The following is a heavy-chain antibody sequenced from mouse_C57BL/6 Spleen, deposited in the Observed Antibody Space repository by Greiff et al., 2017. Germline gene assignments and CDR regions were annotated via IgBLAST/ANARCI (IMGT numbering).Heavy chain of an antibody. V-gene: IGHV1-42*01. CDR3: ARRRDFDV. J-gene: IGHJ1*03. CDR2: INPSTGGT. Sequence: EVQLQQSGPELVKPGASVKISCKASGYSFTGYYMNWVKQSPEKSLEWIGEINPSTGGTTYNQKFKAKATLTVDKSSSTAYMQLKSLTSEDSAVXYCARRRDFDVWGTGTTVTVSS. CDR1: GYSFTGYY.